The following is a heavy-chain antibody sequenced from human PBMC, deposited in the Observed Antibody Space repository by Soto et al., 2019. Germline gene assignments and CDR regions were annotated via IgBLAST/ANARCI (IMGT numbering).Heavy chain of an antibody. V-gene: IGHV1-18*01. Sequence: QVQLVQSGAEVKKPGASVKVSCKASGYTFTNFGISWVRQATGQGLEWMGWISAYNGNTNYAQKFQGRVTMTTDTSTCTAYMEVRSLRFDDTAVYDCARGGTRIDYWGQGTLVTVSS. CDR3: ARGGTRIDY. CDR1: GYTFTNFG. J-gene: IGHJ4*02. D-gene: IGHD3-16*01. CDR2: ISAYNGNT.